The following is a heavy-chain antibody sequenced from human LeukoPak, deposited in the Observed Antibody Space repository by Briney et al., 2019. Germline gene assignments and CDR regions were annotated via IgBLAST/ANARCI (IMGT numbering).Heavy chain of an antibody. CDR1: GFTFSNYG. CDR3: ARAPYYGDYVDY. Sequence: GKSLRLSCAASGFTFSNYGMHWVRQAPDRGLEWVAVIWYDGSSKYYEDSVRGRFTISRDNTKNTLFLQMSSLGAEDTAFYYCARAPYYGDYVDYWGQGTLVTVSS. CDR2: IWYDGSSK. J-gene: IGHJ4*02. V-gene: IGHV3-33*01. D-gene: IGHD4-17*01.